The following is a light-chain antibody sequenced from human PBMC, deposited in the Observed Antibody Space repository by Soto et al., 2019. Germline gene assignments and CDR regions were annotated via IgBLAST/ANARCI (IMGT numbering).Light chain of an antibody. V-gene: IGKV3-15*01. CDR3: QQYNNWPPIT. CDR2: DAS. J-gene: IGKJ5*01. CDR1: QSVRSN. Sequence: EIVMTQSPATLSVSPGERATLSCRASQSVRSNLAWYRQKPGQAPRLLIYDASSRATGVPARFSGSGSGTEFTLTISSLQSEDFAVYYCQQYNNWPPITFGQGTRLEIK.